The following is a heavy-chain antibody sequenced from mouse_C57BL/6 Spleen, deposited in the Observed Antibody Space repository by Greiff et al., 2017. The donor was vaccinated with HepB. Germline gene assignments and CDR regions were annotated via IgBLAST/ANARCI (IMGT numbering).Heavy chain of an antibody. Sequence: EVQGVESGGGLVQPGGSLKLSCAASGFTFSDYGMAWVRQAPRKGPEWVAFISNLAYSIYYADTVTGRFTISRENAKNTLYLEMSSLRSEDTAMYYCARNWDSYAMDYWGQGTSVTVSS. V-gene: IGHV5-15*01. CDR3: ARNWDSYAMDY. D-gene: IGHD4-1*01. J-gene: IGHJ4*01. CDR2: ISNLAYSI. CDR1: GFTFSDYG.